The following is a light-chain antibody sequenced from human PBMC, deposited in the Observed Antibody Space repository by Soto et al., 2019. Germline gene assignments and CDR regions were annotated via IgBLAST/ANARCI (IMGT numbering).Light chain of an antibody. CDR1: QGISSY. CDR2: AAS. CDR3: QQYYSYPLT. Sequence: AIRMTQSPSSFSASTGDRVTITCRASQGISSYLAWYQQKPGKAPKLLIYAASTLQSGVPSRFSGSGPGTDFTLTIRCLQSEDFATHYCQQYYSYPLTFGGGTKAEIK. V-gene: IGKV1-8*01. J-gene: IGKJ4*01.